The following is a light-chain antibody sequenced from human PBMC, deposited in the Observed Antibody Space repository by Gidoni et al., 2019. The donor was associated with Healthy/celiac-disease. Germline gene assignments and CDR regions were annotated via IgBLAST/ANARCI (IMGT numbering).Light chain of an antibody. CDR2: DAS. J-gene: IGKJ5*01. CDR3: QQRSNWPRRT. V-gene: IGKV3-11*01. Sequence: IVLTQSPATLSLSPGESATLPCRASQSVSSYLAWYQQKPGQAPRLLLYDASNRATGIPARFIGSGSGTYFTLPISSLEPEDFAVYYCQQRSNWPRRTFGQGTRLEIK. CDR1: QSVSSY.